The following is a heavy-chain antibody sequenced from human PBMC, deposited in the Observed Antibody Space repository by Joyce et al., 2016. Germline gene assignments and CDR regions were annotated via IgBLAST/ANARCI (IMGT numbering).Heavy chain of an antibody. CDR3: AKGTLGSCSGTTCYPLDS. J-gene: IGHJ4*02. CDR1: GFTFSSYA. Sequence: EVQLLESGGGWVQPGGSLRLSCAASGFTFSSYAMSWVRQAPGKVLEWVSDIRGSEDGTYHADSVRGRFTISRDNSKNTLYLQMNSLTAEDTAIYYCAKGTLGSCSGTTCYPLDSWGQGTLVTVSS. CDR2: IRGSEDGT. D-gene: IGHD2-15*01. V-gene: IGHV3-23*01.